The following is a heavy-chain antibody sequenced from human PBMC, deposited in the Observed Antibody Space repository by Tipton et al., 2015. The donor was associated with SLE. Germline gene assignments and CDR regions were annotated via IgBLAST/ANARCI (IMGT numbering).Heavy chain of an antibody. CDR1: GFTFSTYR. J-gene: IGHJ4*02. V-gene: IGHV3-23*01. Sequence: SLRLSCAASGFTFSTYRMNWVRQAPGKGLEWVSDFSDGGSSTYYADSVKGRFTISRDNSKNTLYLQINSLRAEDTAVYYCASGDDDYGDGGFDYWGQGTLVTVSS. D-gene: IGHD4-17*01. CDR2: FSDGGSST. CDR3: ASGDDDYGDGGFDY.